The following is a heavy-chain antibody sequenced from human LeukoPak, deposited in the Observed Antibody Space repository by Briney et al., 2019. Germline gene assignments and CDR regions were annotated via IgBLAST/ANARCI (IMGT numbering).Heavy chain of an antibody. Sequence: SETLSLTCTVSGDSISSGRDYWSWIRQPAGKGLEWIGRIYTSGSTNYNPSLKSRVTISVDTSKNQFSLKLSSVTAADAAVYYCAGENDDYGDYGGLWFDPWGQGTLVTVSS. V-gene: IGHV4-61*02. CDR3: AGENDDYGDYGGLWFDP. CDR1: GDSISSGRDY. D-gene: IGHD4-17*01. CDR2: IYTSGST. J-gene: IGHJ5*02.